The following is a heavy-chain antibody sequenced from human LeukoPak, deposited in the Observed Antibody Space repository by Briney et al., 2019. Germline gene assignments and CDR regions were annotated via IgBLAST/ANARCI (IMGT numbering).Heavy chain of an antibody. D-gene: IGHD6-19*01. Sequence: GGSLRLSCAASGFTFSNYWMHWVRQAPGKGLVWVSRINSDGINTSYADSVKGRFTISRDNSKNTLYLQMNSLRAEDTAVYYCARRSGIAVAGAFDYWGQGTLVTVSS. CDR1: GFTFSNYW. J-gene: IGHJ4*02. CDR2: INSDGINT. V-gene: IGHV3-74*01. CDR3: ARRSGIAVAGAFDY.